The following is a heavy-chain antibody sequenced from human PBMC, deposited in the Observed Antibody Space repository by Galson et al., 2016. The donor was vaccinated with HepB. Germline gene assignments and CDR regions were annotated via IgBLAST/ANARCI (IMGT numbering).Heavy chain of an antibody. CDR1: GFAFSNFA. V-gene: IGHV3-23*01. D-gene: IGHD3-22*01. CDR2: SNARGDNI. CDR3: AKVSDYHDSSGLFDY. J-gene: IGHJ4*02. Sequence: SLRLSCAGSGFAFSNFAMSWVRQAPGEGLEWISSSNARGDNIYYSASVKGRFTLSRDNSENTLDLQMNSLRPEDTAVYYCAKVSDYHDSSGLFDYWGQGTQVTVSS.